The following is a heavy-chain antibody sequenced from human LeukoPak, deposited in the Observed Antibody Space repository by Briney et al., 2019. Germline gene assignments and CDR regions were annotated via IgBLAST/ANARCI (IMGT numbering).Heavy chain of an antibody. J-gene: IGHJ5*02. CDR3: ARQYSSSWFDP. D-gene: IGHD6-13*01. CDR1: GYIFTSYW. Sequence: GESLKISCKGSGYIFTSYWIGWVPQMPGKGLEWMGIIYPGDSDTRYRPSFQGQVTISADKSISTAYLQWSSLKASDTAMYYCARQYSSSWFDPWGQGTLVTVSS. CDR2: IYPGDSDT. V-gene: IGHV5-51*01.